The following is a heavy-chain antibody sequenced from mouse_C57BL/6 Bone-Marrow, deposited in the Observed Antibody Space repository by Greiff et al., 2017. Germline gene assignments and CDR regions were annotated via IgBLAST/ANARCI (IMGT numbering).Heavy chain of an antibody. CDR1: GYAFSSYW. CDR3: ASAAAGTSWYFDV. J-gene: IGHJ1*03. CDR2: IYPGDGDT. Sequence: VQLQQSGAELVKPGASVKISCKASGYAFSSYWMNWVKQRPGKGLEWIGQIYPGDGDTNYNGKFKGKATLTADKSSSTAYMQLSSLTSEDSAVHCCASAAAGTSWYFDVWGTGTTVTVSS. D-gene: IGHD4-1*01. V-gene: IGHV1-80*01.